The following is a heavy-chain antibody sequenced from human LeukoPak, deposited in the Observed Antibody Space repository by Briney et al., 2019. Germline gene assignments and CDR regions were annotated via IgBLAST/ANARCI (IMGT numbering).Heavy chain of an antibody. V-gene: IGHV3-21*01. Sequence: PGGSLSLSCTASGFAFSRYTTNWVRQAAGKGLEWVSSISRTSMYVYYEDSVRGRFTVSRDNTQNSLFVQMDSLRADDTAVYYCAREVAEEDYLDSTGSYSGMWGQGTMVTVSS. CDR1: GFAFSRYT. CDR2: ISRTSMYV. D-gene: IGHD3-22*01. CDR3: AREVAEEDYLDSTGSYSGM. J-gene: IGHJ3*02.